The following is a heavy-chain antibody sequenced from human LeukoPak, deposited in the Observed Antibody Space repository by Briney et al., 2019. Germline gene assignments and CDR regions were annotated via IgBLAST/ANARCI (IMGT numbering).Heavy chain of an antibody. V-gene: IGHV3-21*01. D-gene: IGHD4-23*01. CDR3: ATSVVTLN. CDR1: GFTFSTYS. Sequence: GGSLRLSCAASGFTFSTYSMNWVRQAPGKGLEWVSSISTSSTYIYYADSVKGRFTISRDNSKNTLYLQMNSLRAEDTAVYYCATSVVTLNWGQGTLVTVSS. J-gene: IGHJ4*02. CDR2: ISTSSTYI.